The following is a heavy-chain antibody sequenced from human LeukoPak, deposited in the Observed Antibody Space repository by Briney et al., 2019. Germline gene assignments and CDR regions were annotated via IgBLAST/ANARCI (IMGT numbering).Heavy chain of an antibody. J-gene: IGHJ6*04. D-gene: IGHD3-10*01. Sequence: SETLSLTCAVYGGSFSGYYRSWIRQPPGKGLEWIGEINHSGSTNYNPSLKSRVTISVDTSKNQFSLKLSSVTAADTAVYYCARGQGRGYYYGMDVWGKGTTVTVSS. V-gene: IGHV4-34*01. CDR1: GGSFSGYY. CDR3: ARGQGRGYYYGMDV. CDR2: INHSGST.